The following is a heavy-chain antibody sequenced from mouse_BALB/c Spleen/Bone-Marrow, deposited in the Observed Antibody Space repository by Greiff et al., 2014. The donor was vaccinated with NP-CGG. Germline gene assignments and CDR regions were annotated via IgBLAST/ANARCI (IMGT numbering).Heavy chain of an antibody. Sequence: VQLKESGGGLVKPGGSLKLSCAASGFTFSSYAMSWVRQTPEKRLEWVATISSGGSYTYYPDSVKGRFTIARDKAKNTLYLQMSSLRSEDTDMYYCARHGGQRGLYYFDYWGQGTTLTVSS. J-gene: IGHJ2*01. CDR2: ISSGGSYT. CDR3: ARHGGQRGLYYFDY. D-gene: IGHD3-3*01. V-gene: IGHV5-9-3*01. CDR1: GFTFSSYA.